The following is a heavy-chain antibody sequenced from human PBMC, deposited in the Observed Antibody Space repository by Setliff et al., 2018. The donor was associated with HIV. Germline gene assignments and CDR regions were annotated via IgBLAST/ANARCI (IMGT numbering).Heavy chain of an antibody. Sequence: PGGSLRLSCAASGFTFSNNGMHWVRQAPGKGLEWVALIWYDGSNKDYADSMKGRFTISRDNSKNTLHLQMNSLRDEDTDVYYCAKDEGSGSFPNFDYWGQGTQVTVSS. J-gene: IGHJ4*02. CDR2: IWYDGSNK. V-gene: IGHV3-33*06. CDR1: GFTFSNNG. D-gene: IGHD3-10*01. CDR3: AKDEGSGSFPNFDY.